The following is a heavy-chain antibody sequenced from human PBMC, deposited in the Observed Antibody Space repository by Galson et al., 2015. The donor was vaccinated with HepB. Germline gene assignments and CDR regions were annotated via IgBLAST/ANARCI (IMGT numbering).Heavy chain of an antibody. CDR2: IGGSDGSK. Sequence: SLRLSCAASGFTFSTYGMSWVRQAPAKGLEWVSSIGGSDGSKHYADSVKGRFTISRDNSKNTLHLQMNSLRAEDTAVYYCAKGHRSDGYNPFDHWGQGTLVTVSS. CDR1: GFTFSTYG. J-gene: IGHJ4*02. D-gene: IGHD5-24*01. CDR3: AKGHRSDGYNPFDH. V-gene: IGHV3-23*01.